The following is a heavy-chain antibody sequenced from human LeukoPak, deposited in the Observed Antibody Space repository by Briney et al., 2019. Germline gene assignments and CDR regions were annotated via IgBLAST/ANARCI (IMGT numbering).Heavy chain of an antibody. Sequence: KASETLSLTCAVSGGSISSGGYSWSWIRQPPGKGLEWIGYIYHSGSIYYNPSLKSRVTISVDRSKNQFSLKLSSVTAADTAVYYCARAPYDSSGYYYRVGAFDIWGQGTMVTVSS. CDR3: ARAPYDSSGYYYRVGAFDI. CDR2: IYHSGSI. D-gene: IGHD3-22*01. V-gene: IGHV4-30-2*01. CDR1: GGSISSGGYS. J-gene: IGHJ3*02.